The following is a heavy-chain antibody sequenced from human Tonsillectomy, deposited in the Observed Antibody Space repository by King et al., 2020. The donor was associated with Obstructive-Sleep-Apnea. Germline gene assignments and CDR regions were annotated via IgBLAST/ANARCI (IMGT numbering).Heavy chain of an antibody. V-gene: IGHV4-39*07. J-gene: IGHJ4*02. D-gene: IGHD1-26*01. CDR2: IYYSGNT. CDR1: GGSISSSSYY. Sequence: QLQESGPGLVKPSETLSHTCTVSGGSISSSSYYWGWIRQPPGKGLEWIGSIYYSGNTYYNPSLKSRVTISVDTSKNQFSLKLSSVTAADTAVYYCARILKNNVGGLDYWGQGTLVTVSS. CDR3: ARILKNNVGGLDY.